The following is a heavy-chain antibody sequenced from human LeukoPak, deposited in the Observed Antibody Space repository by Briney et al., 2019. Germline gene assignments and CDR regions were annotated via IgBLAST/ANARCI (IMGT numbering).Heavy chain of an antibody. CDR1: GFIFSSYT. Sequence: GGSLRLSCAASGFIFSSYTMHWVRQAPGKGLECVSYISGSSSTIYYADSVKGRFTISRDNAQNSLYLQMNSLRDEDTAVYYCARGRVHDYWGQGTLVTVST. CDR3: ARGRVHDY. J-gene: IGHJ4*02. CDR2: ISGSSSTI. V-gene: IGHV3-48*02. D-gene: IGHD4/OR15-4a*01.